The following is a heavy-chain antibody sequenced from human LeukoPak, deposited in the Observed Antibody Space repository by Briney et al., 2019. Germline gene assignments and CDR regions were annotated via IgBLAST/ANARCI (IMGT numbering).Heavy chain of an antibody. J-gene: IGHJ4*02. V-gene: IGHV4-61*01. D-gene: IGHD6-19*01. CDR1: GGSVSSGNYY. CDR2: IYSSGSP. CDR3: ARGGGQWLIRPFDY. Sequence: KPSETLSLTCTVSGGSVSSGNYYWSWIRQPPGKGLEWIGYIYSSGSPKYNPSLKSRVTISVDTSKNQFYLKLSSVTAADTAVYYCARGGGQWLIRPFDYWGQGTLVTVSS.